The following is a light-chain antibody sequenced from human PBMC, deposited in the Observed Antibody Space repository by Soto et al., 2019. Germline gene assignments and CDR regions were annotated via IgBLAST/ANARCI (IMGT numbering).Light chain of an antibody. Sequence: EIVLTPSPGTLSLSPVERATLSCRASQSLISSNFAWYQHKPGQAPRLLIYGVSNRATAIPDRFSGSGSGTDFTLTINRLEPEDFAVYYCQQYHHSPITFGQGTRLEIK. V-gene: IGKV3-20*01. CDR2: GVS. CDR1: QSLISSN. J-gene: IGKJ5*01. CDR3: QQYHHSPIT.